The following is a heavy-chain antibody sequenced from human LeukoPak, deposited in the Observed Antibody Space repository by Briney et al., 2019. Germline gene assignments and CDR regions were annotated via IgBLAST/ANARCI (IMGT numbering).Heavy chain of an antibody. J-gene: IGHJ4*02. D-gene: IGHD4-17*01. CDR1: GYTFTGYY. V-gene: IGHV1-2*02. CDR3: ARHYHGDRDSPFDY. Sequence: ASVKVSCKASGYTFTGYYMHWVRQAPGQGLEWMGWINPNSGGTNYAQKFQGRVTMTRDTSISTAYMELSRLRSDDTAVYYCARHYHGDRDSPFDYWGQGTLVTVSS. CDR2: INPNSGGT.